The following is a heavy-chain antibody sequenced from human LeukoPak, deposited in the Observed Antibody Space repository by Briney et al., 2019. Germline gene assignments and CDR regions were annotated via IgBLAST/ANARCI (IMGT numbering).Heavy chain of an antibody. D-gene: IGHD5-12*01. CDR2: IFPADSDT. Sequence: GESLKISCKASGYIFTNFWIAWVRQMPGKGLEWMGIIFPADSDTRYSPSFQGQVTMSADKSITTAYLQWSSLKASDTAIYHCARSGYSGYETDYWGQGTLVTVSS. V-gene: IGHV5-51*01. J-gene: IGHJ4*02. CDR1: GYIFTNFW. CDR3: ARSGYSGYETDY.